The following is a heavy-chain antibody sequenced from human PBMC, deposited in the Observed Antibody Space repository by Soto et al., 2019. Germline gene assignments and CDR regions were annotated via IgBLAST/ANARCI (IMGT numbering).Heavy chain of an antibody. CDR1: GGSISDYY. CDR3: ARAPGSWYSPFDY. V-gene: IGHV4-59*01. D-gene: IGHD6-13*01. J-gene: IGHJ4*02. CDR2: ILNTGST. Sequence: SETLSLTCTLSGGSISDYYWGWMRQPPGKGLEWIGYILNTGSTTHNPSLKSRVTISVDTPKNQVSLKLSAVTAADTAVYYCARAPGSWYSPFDYWGQEILVTVSS.